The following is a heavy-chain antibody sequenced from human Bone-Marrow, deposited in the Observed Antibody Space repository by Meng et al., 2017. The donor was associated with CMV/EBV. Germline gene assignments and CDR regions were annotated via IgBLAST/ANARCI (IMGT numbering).Heavy chain of an antibody. D-gene: IGHD7-27*01. V-gene: IGHV4-31*02. CDR1: GGSISSGGYY. CDR2: IYYSGST. Sequence: TVAGGSISSGGYYGSWIRQHPGKGLEWIGYIYYSGSTYYNPSLKSRVTISVDTSKNQFSLKLISVTAADTAVYYCAREGLYHAGGFDPWGQGTLVTVSS. J-gene: IGHJ5*02. CDR3: AREGLYHAGGFDP.